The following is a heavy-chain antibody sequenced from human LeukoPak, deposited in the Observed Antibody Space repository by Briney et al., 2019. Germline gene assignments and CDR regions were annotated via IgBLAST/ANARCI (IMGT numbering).Heavy chain of an antibody. CDR3: ARFGELCPPLDY. D-gene: IGHD3-10*01. J-gene: IGHJ4*02. CDR2: IIPILDMA. Sequence: SVKVSCKASGGTFNTYAIRWVRQAPGQGLEWMGRIIPILDMATYAQKFQGRVTITADKFTSTAYMELSSLRSEDTAMYYCARFGELCPPLDYWGQGTLVTVSS. V-gene: IGHV1-69*04. CDR1: GGTFNTYA.